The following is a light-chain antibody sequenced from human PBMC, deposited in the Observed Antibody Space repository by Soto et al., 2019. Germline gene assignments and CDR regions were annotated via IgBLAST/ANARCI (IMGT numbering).Light chain of an antibody. Sequence: QSALTQPRSVSGSPGQSVTISCTGTSSDVGGYNYVSWYQQHPGKAPKLMIYDVSKRPSGVPDRFSGSKSGNTASLTISGLQAEDEADYYCTSYTSSFTHLFGTGTKVTVL. CDR1: SSDVGGYNY. CDR3: TSYTSSFTHL. V-gene: IGLV2-11*01. J-gene: IGLJ1*01. CDR2: DVS.